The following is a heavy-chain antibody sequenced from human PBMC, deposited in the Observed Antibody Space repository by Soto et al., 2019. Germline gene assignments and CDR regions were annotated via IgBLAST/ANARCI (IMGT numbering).Heavy chain of an antibody. CDR2: IVVGSGNT. CDR3: AADRQYYYGSGSYRSYYYGMDV. J-gene: IGHJ6*01. V-gene: IGHV1-58*01. CDR1: GFTFTSSA. Sequence: SVKVSCKASGFTFTSSAVQWVRQARGQRLEWIGWIVVGSGNTNYAQKFQERVTITRDMSTSTAYMELSSLRSEDTAVYHCAADRQYYYGSGSYRSYYYGMDVWGQGTTVTVSS. D-gene: IGHD3-10*01.